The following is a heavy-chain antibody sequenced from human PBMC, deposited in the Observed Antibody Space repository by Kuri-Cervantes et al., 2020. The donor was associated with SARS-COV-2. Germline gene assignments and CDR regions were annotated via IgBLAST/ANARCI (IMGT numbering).Heavy chain of an antibody. V-gene: IGHV3-64*04. CDR2: ISSNGGST. J-gene: IGHJ4*02. CDR3: AKDSEGYCSSTSCSSHYFDY. D-gene: IGHD2-2*01. Sequence: GGSLRLSCSASGFTFSSYAMHWVRQAPGKGLEYVSAISSNGGSTYYADSVKGRFTISRDNSKNSLYLQMNSLRTEDTALYYCAKDSEGYCSSTSCSSHYFDYWGQGTLVTVSS. CDR1: GFTFSSYA.